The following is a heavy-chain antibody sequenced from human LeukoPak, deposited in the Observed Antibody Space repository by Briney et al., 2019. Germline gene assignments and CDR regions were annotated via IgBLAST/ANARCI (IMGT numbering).Heavy chain of an antibody. J-gene: IGHJ4*02. CDR1: GGTFSSYA. D-gene: IGHD3-22*01. CDR2: IIPIFGIA. CDR3: ARDTDDSSGYYGNFDY. Sequence: SVKVSCKASGGTFSSYAITWVRQAPGQGLEWMGRIIPIFGIANYAQKFQGRVTITADKSTSTAYMELSSLRSEDTAVYYCARDTDDSSGYYGNFDYWGQGTLVTVSS. V-gene: IGHV1-69*04.